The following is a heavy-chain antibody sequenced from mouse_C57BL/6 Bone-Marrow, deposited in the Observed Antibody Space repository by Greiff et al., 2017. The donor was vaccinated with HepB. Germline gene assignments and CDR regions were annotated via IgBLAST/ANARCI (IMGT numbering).Heavy chain of an antibody. Sequence: VQLQQPGAELVKPGASVKVSCKASGYTFTSYWMHWVKQRPGQGLEWIGRIHPSDSETNYNQKFKGKATLTVDKSSSTAYMQLSSLTSEDSAVYYCAIEIDGYLGAYWGQGTLVTVSA. J-gene: IGHJ3*01. D-gene: IGHD2-3*01. CDR2: IHPSDSET. CDR1: GYTFTSYW. V-gene: IGHV1-74*01. CDR3: AIEIDGYLGAY.